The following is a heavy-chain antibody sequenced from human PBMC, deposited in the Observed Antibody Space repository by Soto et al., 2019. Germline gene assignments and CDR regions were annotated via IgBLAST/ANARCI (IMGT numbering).Heavy chain of an antibody. Sequence: QLQLQESGPGLVKPSETLSLTCTVSGGSISSSSYYWGWIRQPPGKGLEWIGSIYYSGSTYYNPSLKSRVTISVDTSKNQFSLKLSSVTAADTAVYYCANTVADQEGAFDIWGQGTMFTVSS. CDR3: ANTVADQEGAFDI. CDR1: GGSISSSSYY. J-gene: IGHJ3*02. V-gene: IGHV4-39*01. CDR2: IYYSGST. D-gene: IGHD2-2*02.